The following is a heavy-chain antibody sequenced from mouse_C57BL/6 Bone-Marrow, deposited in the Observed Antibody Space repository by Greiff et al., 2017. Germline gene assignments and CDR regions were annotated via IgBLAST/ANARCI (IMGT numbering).Heavy chain of an antibody. CDR3: TTSDGYYTGDFDV. CDR2: IDPENGDT. D-gene: IGHD2-3*01. CDR1: GFNIKDDY. V-gene: IGHV14-4*01. J-gene: IGHJ1*03. Sequence: EVQLQESGAELVRPGASVKLSCTASGFNIKDDYMHWVKQRPEQGLEWIGWIDPENGDTEYASKFQGKATITADTSSNTAYLQLSSLTSEDTAVYYCTTSDGYYTGDFDVWGTGTTVTVSS.